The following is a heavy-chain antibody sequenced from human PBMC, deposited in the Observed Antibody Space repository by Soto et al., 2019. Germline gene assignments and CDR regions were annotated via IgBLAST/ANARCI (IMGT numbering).Heavy chain of an antibody. CDR2: IFPGDSDT. CDR3: ARRRGDGNWFDS. J-gene: IGHJ5*01. CDR1: GYGFTSYW. V-gene: IGHV5-51*01. D-gene: IGHD2-21*02. Sequence: PGESLKISCKGSGYGFTSYWIAWVRQMPGKGLVWMWMIFPGDSDTRYSPSFHGQVTISADKSISTAYLQWRSLKASDSAMYYCARRRGDGNWFDSWGQGTLVTV.